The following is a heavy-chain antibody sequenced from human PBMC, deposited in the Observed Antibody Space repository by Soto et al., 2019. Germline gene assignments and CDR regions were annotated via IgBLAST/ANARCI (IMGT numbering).Heavy chain of an antibody. CDR1: GFIFSRHA. Sequence: EVQLLESGGGLVQPAGSLRLSCAASGFIFSRHAMSWVRQAPGKGLEWVSAISGGGDSAYHADSVKGRFTISRDNSKNTLFLQMNSLRAEDTALYYCAKAGGSTWDYGMDVWGQGTTVTVSS. J-gene: IGHJ6*02. CDR2: ISGGGDSA. CDR3: AKAGGSTWDYGMDV. V-gene: IGHV3-23*01. D-gene: IGHD2-15*01.